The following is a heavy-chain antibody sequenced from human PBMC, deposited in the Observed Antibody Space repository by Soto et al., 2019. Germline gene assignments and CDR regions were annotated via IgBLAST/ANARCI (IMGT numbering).Heavy chain of an antibody. J-gene: IGHJ4*02. CDR2: ISGSAGTI. D-gene: IGHD2-21*02. Sequence: VQLLESGGGLVQPGGSLRLSCAASGFIFTNYYMTWVRQAPGKGLEWVSSISGSAGTIYYADPVKGRFTISRDNSKDTLYLQMNSLRAEDTAVYYCAKYRTVETTTIFDYWGQGILVTVSS. V-gene: IGHV3-23*01. CDR3: AKYRTVETTTIFDY. CDR1: GFIFTNYY.